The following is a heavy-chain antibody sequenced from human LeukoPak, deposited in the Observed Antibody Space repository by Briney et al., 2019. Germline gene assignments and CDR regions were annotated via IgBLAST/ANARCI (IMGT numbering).Heavy chain of an antibody. V-gene: IGHV1-46*01. D-gene: IGHD3-22*01. J-gene: IGHJ4*01. CDR3: ARDPSYGSSGYYYGYFDC. CDR1: GYTFTNYY. Sequence: ASVEVSCKASGYTFTNYYMHWVRQAPGQELEWRGIINPSGGSTSYAQKIQGRVTMTRDMSTSTVYMELSSLRSEDTAVFYCARDPSYGSSGYYYGYFDCWGQGTLVTVSS. CDR2: INPSGGST.